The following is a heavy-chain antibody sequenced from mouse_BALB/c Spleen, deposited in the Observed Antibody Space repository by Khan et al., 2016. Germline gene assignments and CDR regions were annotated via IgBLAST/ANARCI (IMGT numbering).Heavy chain of an antibody. V-gene: IGHV14-4*02. J-gene: IGHJ2*01. CDR2: IDPENGDT. D-gene: IGHD1-1*01. Sequence: VQLQQSGAELVRSGASVKLSCTASVFNIKDYYMHWVKQRPEQGLEWIGWIDPENGDTEYAPKFQGKATMTADTSSNAAYLQFSSLTSEDSDVYYCNAIYYGSDVYFDYWCQGTTLTVSS. CDR3: NAIYYGSDVYFDY. CDR1: VFNIKDYY.